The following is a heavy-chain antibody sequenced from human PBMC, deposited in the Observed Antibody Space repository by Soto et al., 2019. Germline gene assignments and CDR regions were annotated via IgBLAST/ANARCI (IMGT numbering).Heavy chain of an antibody. CDR1: GGSISSDGYS. D-gene: IGHD2-2*01. V-gene: IGHV4-30-2*01. J-gene: IGHJ4*02. Sequence: SETLSLTCAVSGGSISSDGYSWSWIRQPPGKGLEWIGYIYHSGSTYYNPSLKSRVTISVDRSKNQFSLKLSSVTAADTAVYYCARENAEGCSSTSCQESQWSQGTLVTVSS. CDR3: ARENAEGCSSTSCQESQ. CDR2: IYHSGST.